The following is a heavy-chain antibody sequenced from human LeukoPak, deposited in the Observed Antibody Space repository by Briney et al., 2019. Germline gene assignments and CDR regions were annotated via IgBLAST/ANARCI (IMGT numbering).Heavy chain of an antibody. CDR2: IYYSGST. J-gene: IGHJ4*02. CDR3: ARDRRGYSYGFPETYYSDY. D-gene: IGHD5-18*01. Sequence: SETLSLTCTVSGGSITSYYWSWIRQPPGKGLEWIGYIYYSGSTNYNPSLKSRVTISVDTSKNQFSLKLSSVTAADTAVYYCARDRRGYSYGFPETYYSDYWGQGTLVTVSS. CDR1: GGSITSYY. V-gene: IGHV4-59*12.